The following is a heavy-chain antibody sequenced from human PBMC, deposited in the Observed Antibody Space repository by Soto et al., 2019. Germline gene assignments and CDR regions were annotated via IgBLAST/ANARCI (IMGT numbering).Heavy chain of an antibody. J-gene: IGHJ3*01. V-gene: IGHV3-53*01. CDR2: LYDLDGI. CDR1: GLTVSGKYY. CDR3: ASWHLREHAYDV. D-gene: IGHD4-17*01. Sequence: DVQLVESGGGLIQPGGSLRLSCAAFGLTVSGKYYMAWVRQAPGMGLEWLSALYDLDGIYYADSVKGRFTTSGDSSKNIVYLQMNDLRPDDTAVYYCASWHLREHAYDVWGQGTTVTVSS.